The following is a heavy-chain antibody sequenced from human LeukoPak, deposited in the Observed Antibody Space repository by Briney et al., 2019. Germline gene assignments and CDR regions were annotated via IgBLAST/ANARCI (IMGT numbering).Heavy chain of an antibody. CDR2: IYSGGST. V-gene: IGHV3-66*01. CDR3: ARDSRRILPSD. CDR1: GFTVSSNY. D-gene: IGHD2-15*01. Sequence: GGSLRLSCAASGFTVSSNYMSGVRQAPGKGLEWVSVIYSGGSTYYADSVKGRFTISRDNSKNTLYLQMNSLRAEDTAVYYCARDSRRILPSDWGQGTLVTVSS. J-gene: IGHJ4*02.